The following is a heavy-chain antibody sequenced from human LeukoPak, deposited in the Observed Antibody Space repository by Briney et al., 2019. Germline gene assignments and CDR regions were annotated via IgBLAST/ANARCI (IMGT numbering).Heavy chain of an antibody. D-gene: IGHD3-10*01. J-gene: IGHJ4*02. Sequence: PGGSLRLSCAASGFTFSSYAMSWVRQAPGKGLEWVSAISGSGGSTYYADSVKGRFTVSRDDSKNTLYLQMHGLRVEDTAVYHCATTLGSGTHYKHWGLGTLVTVSS. CDR3: ATTLGSGTHYKH. CDR1: GFTFSSYA. V-gene: IGHV3-23*01. CDR2: ISGSGGST.